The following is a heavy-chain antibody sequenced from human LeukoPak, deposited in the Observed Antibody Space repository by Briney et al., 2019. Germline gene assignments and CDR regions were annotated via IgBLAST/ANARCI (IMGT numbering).Heavy chain of an antibody. D-gene: IGHD1-26*01. CDR1: GASFSNYY. V-gene: IGHV4-34*01. Sequence: SETLSLTCAVYGASFSNYYWSWIREPPGKGLEWIGEVNHSGSTNYNPSLKSRVTISVDTSKNQFSLKLSSVTAADTAVYFCARGQEEWERLQRAVHFDYWGQGSLVTVSS. CDR2: VNHSGST. CDR3: ARGQEEWERLQRAVHFDY. J-gene: IGHJ4*02.